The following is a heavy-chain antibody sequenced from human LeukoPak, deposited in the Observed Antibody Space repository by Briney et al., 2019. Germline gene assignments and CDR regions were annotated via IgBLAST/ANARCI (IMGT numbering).Heavy chain of an antibody. CDR2: ISSSKTYI. J-gene: IGHJ6*03. V-gene: IGHV3-21*04. CDR1: GFTFSSYS. CDR3: VREKRSGTTWNFYYYMDV. Sequence: GGSLRLSCAASGFTFSSYSMSWVRQAPGKGLEWVSSISSSKTYIYYADSVKGRFTISRDNVKNSLYLQMNSLSAEDTAFYYCVREKRSGTTWNFYYYMDVWGKGTTVTVS. D-gene: IGHD1-1*01.